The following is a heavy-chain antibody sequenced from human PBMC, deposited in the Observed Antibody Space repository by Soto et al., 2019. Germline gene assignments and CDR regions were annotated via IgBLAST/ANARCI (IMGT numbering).Heavy chain of an antibody. D-gene: IGHD4-17*01. V-gene: IGHV3-23*01. Sequence: GGSLRLSCTTSGLSFSSYAMSWVRRAPGKGLEWVSLISRTGDKTYYADSVKGRFTISRDNSKNTLYLQMDSLRAEDTAVYFCARRPVTYYFDSWGQGTLVTVSS. CDR2: ISRTGDKT. J-gene: IGHJ4*02. CDR1: GLSFSSYA. CDR3: ARRPVTYYFDS.